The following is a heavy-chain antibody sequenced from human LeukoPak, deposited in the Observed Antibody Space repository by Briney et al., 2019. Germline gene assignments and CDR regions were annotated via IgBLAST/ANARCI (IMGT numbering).Heavy chain of an antibody. Sequence: GGSLRLSCEASGFTFSSYSMNWVRQAPGKGLEWVSYISSSSSTIYYADSVKGRFTISRDNAKNSVYLQMNSLRDEDTAVYYCARAPGGSSGYYPYFDYWGQGTLVTVSS. CDR2: ISSSSSTI. V-gene: IGHV3-48*02. CDR1: GFTFSSYS. J-gene: IGHJ4*02. CDR3: ARAPGGSSGYYPYFDY. D-gene: IGHD3-22*01.